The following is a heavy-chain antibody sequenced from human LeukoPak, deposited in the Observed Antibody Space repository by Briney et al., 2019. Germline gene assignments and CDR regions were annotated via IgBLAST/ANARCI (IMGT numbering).Heavy chain of an antibody. CDR1: GFTFDDYA. V-gene: IGHV3-9*01. CDR2: ISWNSGSI. CDR3: AKVKGSDTAMVKFDY. J-gene: IGHJ4*02. D-gene: IGHD5-18*01. Sequence: GGSLRLSCAASGFTFDDYAMHWVRQAPGKGLEWVSGISWNSGSIGYADSVKGRFTISRDNAKNSLYLQMNSLRAEDTALYYCAKVKGSDTAMVKFDYWGQGTLVTVSS.